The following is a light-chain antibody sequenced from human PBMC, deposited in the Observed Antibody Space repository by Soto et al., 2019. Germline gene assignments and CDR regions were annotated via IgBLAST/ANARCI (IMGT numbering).Light chain of an antibody. CDR3: QQYADLPYT. V-gene: IGKV3-20*01. CDR2: GAS. Sequence: EIVLTQSPGTLSLSPGERATISCMASQTLTTRFLAWYQQKPGQAPRLLIYGASSRATGIPDRFSGSGSGTEYTLTISRLEPEDFAVYSCQQYADLPYTFGQGTTLEIK. J-gene: IGKJ2*01. CDR1: QTLTTRF.